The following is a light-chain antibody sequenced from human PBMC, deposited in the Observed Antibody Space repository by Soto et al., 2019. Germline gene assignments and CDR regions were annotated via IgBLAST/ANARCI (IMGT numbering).Light chain of an antibody. CDR2: GAS. CDR1: QSVSSSY. CDR3: QQYGRSPLT. Sequence: EIVLTQSPGILSLSPGERATLSCRASQSVSSSYLAWYQQKPGQAPRLLIYGASSRATGIPDRFSGSGSGTDFTLTISRLEPEDFAVYYCQQYGRSPLTFGGGTKVDIK. V-gene: IGKV3-20*01. J-gene: IGKJ4*01.